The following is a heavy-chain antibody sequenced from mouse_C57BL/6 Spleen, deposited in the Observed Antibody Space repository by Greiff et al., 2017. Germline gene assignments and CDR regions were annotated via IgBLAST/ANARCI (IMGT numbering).Heavy chain of an antibody. CDR3: ARQELTGTTWFAY. D-gene: IGHD4-1*01. J-gene: IGHJ3*01. Sequence: EVQLVESGGGLVQPGGSLKLSCAASGFTFSDYGMAWVRQAPRKGPEWVAFISNLAYSIYYADTVTGRFTISRENAKNTLYLEMSSLRSEDTAMYYCARQELTGTTWFAYWGQGTLVTVSA. CDR2: ISNLAYSI. CDR1: GFTFSDYG. V-gene: IGHV5-15*01.